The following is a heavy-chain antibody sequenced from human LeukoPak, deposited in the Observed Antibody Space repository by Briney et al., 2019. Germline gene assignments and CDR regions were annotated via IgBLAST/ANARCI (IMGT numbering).Heavy chain of an antibody. CDR2: INPNSGGT. CDR3: ASLLVTAIDNYFDY. CDR1: GYTFTGYY. D-gene: IGHD2-21*02. Sequence: GASVKVSCKASGYTFTGYYMHWVRQAPGQXXXXXGWINPNSGGTNYAQKFQGRVTMTRDTSISTAYMELSRLRSDDTAVYYCASLLVTAIDNYFDYWGQGTLVTVSS. V-gene: IGHV1-2*02. J-gene: IGHJ4*02.